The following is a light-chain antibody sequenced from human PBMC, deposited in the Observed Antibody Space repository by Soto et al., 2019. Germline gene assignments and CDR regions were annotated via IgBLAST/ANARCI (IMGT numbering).Light chain of an antibody. CDR1: QSIGTS. V-gene: IGKV1-39*01. CDR3: QQSYSTPLT. CDR2: AGS. J-gene: IGKJ4*01. Sequence: DIQMTQSPSSLAASVGDRVTITCRASQSIGTSLNWYQQKPGKAPNLLIYAGSGLQSGVPARFSASGSGTDFILTISSLQPEDFATYYCQQSYSTPLTFGGGTKVEIK.